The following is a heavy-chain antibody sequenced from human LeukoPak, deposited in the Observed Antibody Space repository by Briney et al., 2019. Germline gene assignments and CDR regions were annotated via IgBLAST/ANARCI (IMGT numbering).Heavy chain of an antibody. CDR1: GYTFTGYY. CDR2: TNPNSGDS. Sequence: ASVKVSCKASGYTFTGYYMHWVRQAPGQGLEWMGWTNPNSGDSNYAQKFQGRVTMTRDTSISTAYMELSRLRPDDTAVYYCASFKCSSTSCYPFDYWGQGTLVTVSS. D-gene: IGHD2-2*01. CDR3: ASFKCSSTSCYPFDY. V-gene: IGHV1-2*02. J-gene: IGHJ4*02.